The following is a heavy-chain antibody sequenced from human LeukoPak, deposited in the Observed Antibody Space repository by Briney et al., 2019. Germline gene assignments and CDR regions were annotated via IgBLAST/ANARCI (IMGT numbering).Heavy chain of an antibody. CDR2: ISGSGSTI. CDR3: ARRQHFDY. Sequence: GGSLRLSCAASGFAFSSYEMNWVRQAPGKGLEWVSYISGSGSTIYYADSVKGRFTISRDNAKNSLYLQMNSLRAEDTAAYYCARRQHFDYWGQGTLVTVSS. J-gene: IGHJ4*02. D-gene: IGHD6-13*01. V-gene: IGHV3-48*03. CDR1: GFAFSSYE.